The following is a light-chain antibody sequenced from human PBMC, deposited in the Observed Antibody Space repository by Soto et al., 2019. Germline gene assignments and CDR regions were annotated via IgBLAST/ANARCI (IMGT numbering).Light chain of an antibody. CDR1: TSDIGTYSY. CDR3: CSSTGISTIL. Sequence: QSVQTQPASVSGSPGQSITISCTGTTSDIGTYSYVSWYQQHAGKAPKLIIYEVSHRPSGVSNRFSGSKSGSTASLTISGLQAEDEAHYYCCSSTGISTILFATGTKVTVL. J-gene: IGLJ1*01. V-gene: IGLV2-14*01. CDR2: EVS.